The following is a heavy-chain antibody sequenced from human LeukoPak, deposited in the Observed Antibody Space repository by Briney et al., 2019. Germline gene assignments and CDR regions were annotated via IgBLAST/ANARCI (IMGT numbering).Heavy chain of an antibody. V-gene: IGHV4-59*08. CDR2: IYYSGNT. D-gene: IGHD6-19*01. CDR3: ARSPIAVAGTLDY. J-gene: IGHJ4*02. Sequence: PSETLSLTCTVSGCSISNYYWSWIRQPPGKGLEWIGYIYYSGNTNYNPSLKSRVTISVDTSKKEFSLKLNSVTAADTAVYYCARSPIAVAGTLDYWGQGTLVTVSS. CDR1: GCSISNYY.